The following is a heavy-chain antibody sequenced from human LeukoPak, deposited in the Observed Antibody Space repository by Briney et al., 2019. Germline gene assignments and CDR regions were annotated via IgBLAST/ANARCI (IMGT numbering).Heavy chain of an antibody. D-gene: IGHD5-12*01. V-gene: IGHV4-39*01. Sequence: PSETLPLTCAVSGASISSRSYDWGWVRQSPGKGLEWIGNIYSSGNTYYHASLKSRFTMYIDTSKNQFSLKLSTVTAADTAMYYCAKSNGYGLIDYWGQGTLVTVSS. CDR1: GASISSRSYD. CDR2: IYSSGNT. CDR3: AKSNGYGLIDY. J-gene: IGHJ4*02.